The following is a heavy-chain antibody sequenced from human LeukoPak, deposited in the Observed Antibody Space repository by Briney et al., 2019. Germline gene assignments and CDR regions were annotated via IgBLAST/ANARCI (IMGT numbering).Heavy chain of an antibody. V-gene: IGHV3-66*02. CDR2: IYSDGST. J-gene: IGHJ5*02. CDR3: ARDQRSESYYPWGWFDP. D-gene: IGHD1-26*01. Sequence: GGSLRLSCAASGFAVSTNYLSWVRQAPGKGLEWVSVIYSDGSTYYTDSVKGRFTISRDNSKNTLYLKVNSLRPEDTAVYYCARDQRSESYYPWGWFDPWGQGTLVTVSS. CDR1: GFAVSTNY.